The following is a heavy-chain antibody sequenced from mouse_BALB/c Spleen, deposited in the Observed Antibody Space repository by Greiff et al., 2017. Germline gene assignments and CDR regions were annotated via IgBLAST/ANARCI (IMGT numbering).Heavy chain of an antibody. J-gene: IGHJ4*01. CDR2: ISDGGSYT. CDR3: ARDPPHYYGSSYGAMDY. D-gene: IGHD1-1*01. V-gene: IGHV5-4*02. CDR1: GFTFSDYY. Sequence: EVNLVESGGGLVKPGGSLKLSCAASGFTFSDYYMYWVRQTPEKRLEWVATISDGGSYTYYPDSVKGRFTISRENAKNNLYLQMSSLKSEDTAMYYCARDPPHYYGSSYGAMDYWGQGTSVTVPS.